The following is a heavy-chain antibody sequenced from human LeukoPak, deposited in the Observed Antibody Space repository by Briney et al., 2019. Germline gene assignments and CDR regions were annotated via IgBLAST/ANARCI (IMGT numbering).Heavy chain of an antibody. CDR1: GGSISSGDYY. CDR3: ARDCSGATYHHRTPHNWFDP. V-gene: IGHV4-30-4*01. CDR2: IYYSGST. Sequence: SQTLSLTCTVSGGSISSGDYYWSWIRQPPGKGLEWIGYIYYSGSTYYNPSLKSRVTISVYTSKNQFSLKLSSVTAADTAVYYCARDCSGATYHHRTPHNWFDPWGQGTLVTVSS. D-gene: IGHD3-10*02. J-gene: IGHJ5*02.